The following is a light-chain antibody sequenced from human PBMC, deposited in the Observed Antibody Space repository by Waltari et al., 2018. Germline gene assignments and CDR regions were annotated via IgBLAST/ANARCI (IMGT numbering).Light chain of an antibody. V-gene: IGLV2-14*03. J-gene: IGLJ3*02. Sequence: QSALTQPASVSGSPAHSATIPCLGPRITVVVYTYFSWYQQHPGKAPKLIIYDVSDRPSGVSNRFSGSKSGNTASLTVSGLQAEDEADYFCSSYTGSNTWVFGGGTKLTVL. CDR1: RITVVVYTY. CDR3: SSYTGSNTWV. CDR2: DVS.